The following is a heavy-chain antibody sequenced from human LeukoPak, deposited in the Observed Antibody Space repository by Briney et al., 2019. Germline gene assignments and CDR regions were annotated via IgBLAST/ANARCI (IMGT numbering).Heavy chain of an antibody. CDR1: GFTFSSYS. D-gene: IGHD3-10*01. CDR3: ASLWGSGFYYMDV. CDR2: ISSSSSYI. J-gene: IGHJ6*03. Sequence: GGSLRLSCAASGFTFSSYSMNWVRQAPGKGLEWVSSISSSSSYIYYADSVKGRFTISRDNAKNSLYLQMNSLRAEDTAVYYCASLWGSGFYYMDVWGKGTTVTVSS. V-gene: IGHV3-21*01.